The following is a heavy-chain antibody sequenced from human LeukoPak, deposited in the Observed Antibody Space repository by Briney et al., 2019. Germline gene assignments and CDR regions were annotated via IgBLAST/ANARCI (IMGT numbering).Heavy chain of an antibody. CDR3: AREREQWLVRRDWFDP. Sequence: PSETLSLTCSVSGGSISSYYWSWIRQPPGKGLEWIGSIYYSGSTYYNPSLKSRVTISVDTSKNQFSLQLNSVTPEDTAVYYCAREREQWLVRRDWFDPWGQGTLVAVSS. V-gene: IGHV4-59*12. CDR2: IYYSGST. CDR1: GGSISSYY. D-gene: IGHD6-19*01. J-gene: IGHJ5*02.